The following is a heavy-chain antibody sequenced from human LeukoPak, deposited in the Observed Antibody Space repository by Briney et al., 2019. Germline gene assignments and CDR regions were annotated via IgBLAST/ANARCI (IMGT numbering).Heavy chain of an antibody. CDR2: INPNSGGT. D-gene: IGHD3-22*01. V-gene: IGHV1-2*02. J-gene: IGHJ4*02. CDR1: GYTFTGYY. CDR3: ARARGGSDSSGYYSDH. Sequence: ASVKVSCKASGYTFTGYYMHWVRQAPGQGLEWMGWINPNSGGTNYAQKFQGRVTITADKSTSTAYMELSSLRSEDTAVYYCARARGGSDSSGYYSDHWGQGTLVTVSS.